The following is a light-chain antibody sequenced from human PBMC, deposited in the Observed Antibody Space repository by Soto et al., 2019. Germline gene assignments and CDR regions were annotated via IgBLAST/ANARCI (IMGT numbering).Light chain of an antibody. J-gene: IGKJ3*01. V-gene: IGKV3-11*01. CDR3: QQRSNWAT. CDR1: ESVSRN. Sequence: EIVLTQSPATLCLSPGERATLSCRASESVSRNLAWYQQKPGQAPRLLIYDASNRATGIPARFSGSGSVTDFTLTISSLDPEDFAVYYCQQRSNWATFGPGTKVDIK. CDR2: DAS.